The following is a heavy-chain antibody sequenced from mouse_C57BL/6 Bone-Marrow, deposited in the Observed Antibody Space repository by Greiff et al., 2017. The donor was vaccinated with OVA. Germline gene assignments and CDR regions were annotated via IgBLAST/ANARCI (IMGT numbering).Heavy chain of an antibody. J-gene: IGHJ4*01. V-gene: IGHV14-4*01. D-gene: IGHD1-1*01. CDR3: TMITTVPGYYAMDY. Sequence: VQLKQSGAELVRPGASVKLSCTASGFNIKDDYMHWVKQRPEQGLEWIGWIDPENGDTEYASKFQGKATITADTSSNTAYLQLSSLTSEDTAVYYGTMITTVPGYYAMDYWGQGTSVTVSS. CDR1: GFNIKDDY. CDR2: IDPENGDT.